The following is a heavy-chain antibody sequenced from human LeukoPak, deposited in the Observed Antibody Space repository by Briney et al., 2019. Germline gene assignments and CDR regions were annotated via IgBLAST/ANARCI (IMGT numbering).Heavy chain of an antibody. CDR3: AKDDGPDY. J-gene: IGHJ4*02. V-gene: IGHV3-30-3*01. CDR2: ISYDGSNK. D-gene: IGHD4-17*01. Sequence: GGSLRLSCAASGFTFSSYAMHWVRQAPGKGLEWVAVISYDGSNKYYADSVKGRFTISRDNSKNTLYLQVNSLRAEDTAVYYCAKDDGPDYWGQGTLVTVSS. CDR1: GFTFSSYA.